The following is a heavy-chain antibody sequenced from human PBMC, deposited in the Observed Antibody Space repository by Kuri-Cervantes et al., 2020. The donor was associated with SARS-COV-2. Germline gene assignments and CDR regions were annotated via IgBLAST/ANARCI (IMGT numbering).Heavy chain of an antibody. J-gene: IGHJ3*02. Sequence: SETLSLTCTVSGGSISSTNFYWGWIRQPSGKGPEWIATMYNSGTTHYNASLKSRVTISVDTSKNQFSLNLGSVTAADTAVYYCARRYSRGWSRDTFDIWGQGTTVTVSS. CDR3: ARRYSRGWSRDTFDI. D-gene: IGHD6-19*01. V-gene: IGHV4-39*01. CDR1: GGSISSTNFY. CDR2: MYNSGTT.